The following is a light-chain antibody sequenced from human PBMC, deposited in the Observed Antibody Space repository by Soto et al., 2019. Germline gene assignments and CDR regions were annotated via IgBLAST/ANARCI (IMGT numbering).Light chain of an antibody. Sequence: QSALTQPASVSGSPGQSITISCTGTSSDVGGYNYVCWYQHHPGKAPKLIISEVSNRPSGVSDHFSGSKSGNTASLTISGLQPEDEADYYCTSFTSSTTYVFXTGTKGTV. J-gene: IGLJ1*01. CDR1: SSDVGGYNY. V-gene: IGLV2-14*01. CDR3: TSFTSSTTYV. CDR2: EVS.